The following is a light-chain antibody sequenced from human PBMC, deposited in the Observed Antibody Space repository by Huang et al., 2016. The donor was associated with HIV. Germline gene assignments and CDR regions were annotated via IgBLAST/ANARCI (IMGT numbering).Light chain of an antibody. J-gene: IGKJ2*01. Sequence: EIVLTQSPATRSMSPGQRATLSCRASQSVSRNLAWFQQKPGQAPRLLIYGGSTRATGSPAGCSGSGSGTEFTLTISSLQSEDFAVYYCQQYNNWPPMYTFGQGTKLEV. CDR3: QQYNNWPPMYT. V-gene: IGKV3-15*01. CDR1: QSVSRN. CDR2: GGS.